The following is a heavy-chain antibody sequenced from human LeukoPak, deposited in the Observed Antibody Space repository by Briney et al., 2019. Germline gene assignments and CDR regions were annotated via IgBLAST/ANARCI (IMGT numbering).Heavy chain of an antibody. V-gene: IGHV3-74*01. CDR2: INSDGSTT. CDR1: GFTFSSHW. J-gene: IGHJ4*02. Sequence: GGSLRLSCAASGFTFSSHWMHWVRQAPGKGLVWVSRINSDGSTTNYADSVKGRFTISRDNAKNTLYLQMNSLRAEDTAVYYCARDLYGGKGDYWGQGTLVTVSS. D-gene: IGHD4-23*01. CDR3: ARDLYGGKGDY.